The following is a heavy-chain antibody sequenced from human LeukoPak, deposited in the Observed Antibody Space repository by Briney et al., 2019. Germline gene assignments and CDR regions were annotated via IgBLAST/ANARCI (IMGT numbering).Heavy chain of an antibody. Sequence: SVKVSCKASGGTFSSYTISWVRQAPGQGLEWMGRIIPILGIANYAQKFQGRATITADKSTSTAYMELSSLRSEDTAVYYCARDWTPGRSGYFWAFDYWGQGTLVTVSS. D-gene: IGHD3-3*01. CDR3: ARDWTPGRSGYFWAFDY. V-gene: IGHV1-69*04. CDR1: GGTFSSYT. CDR2: IIPILGIA. J-gene: IGHJ4*02.